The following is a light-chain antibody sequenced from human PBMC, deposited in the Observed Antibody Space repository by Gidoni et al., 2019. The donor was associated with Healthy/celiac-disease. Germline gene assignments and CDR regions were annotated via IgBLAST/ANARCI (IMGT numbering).Light chain of an antibody. Sequence: QSALTLPASASVSPGHSITISCTGTSSDVGSYNLVSWYQQHPGKAPKLMIYEGSKRPSGVSKRFSGSKSGNTASLTISGLQAEDEADYYCCSYAGSSTPVVFGGGTKLTVL. CDR1: SSDVGSYNL. CDR2: EGS. CDR3: CSYAGSSTPVV. V-gene: IGLV2-23*01. J-gene: IGLJ2*01.